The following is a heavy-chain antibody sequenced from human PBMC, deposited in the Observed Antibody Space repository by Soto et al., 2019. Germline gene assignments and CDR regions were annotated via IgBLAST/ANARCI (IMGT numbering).Heavy chain of an antibody. CDR1: GSSIIGYY. CDR2: IYATGTT. J-gene: IGHJ5*02. CDR3: VRDGTKTLRDWFDP. Sequence: SETLSLTCTFSGSSIIGYYWSWIRKSAGKGLEWIGRIYATGTTDYNPSLKSRVMMSVDTSKKQFSLKLRSVTAADTAVYYCVRDGTKTLRDWFDPWGQGISGTVSS. D-gene: IGHD1-1*01. V-gene: IGHV4-4*07.